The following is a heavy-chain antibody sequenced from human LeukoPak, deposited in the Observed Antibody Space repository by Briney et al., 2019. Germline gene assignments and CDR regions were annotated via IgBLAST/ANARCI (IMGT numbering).Heavy chain of an antibody. CDR1: GGSFSGYY. D-gene: IGHD6-6*01. V-gene: IGHV4-34*01. Sequence: PSETLSLTCAVYGGSFSGYYLSWIRQPPGKGLEWIGEINHSGSTNYNPSLKSRVTISVDTSKNQFSLKLSSVTAADTAVYYCARAEQLGIDYWGQGTLVTVSS. J-gene: IGHJ4*02. CDR3: ARAEQLGIDY. CDR2: INHSGST.